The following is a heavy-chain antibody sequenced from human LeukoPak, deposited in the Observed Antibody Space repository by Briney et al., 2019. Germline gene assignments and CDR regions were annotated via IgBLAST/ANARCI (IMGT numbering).Heavy chain of an antibody. CDR3: ARGVYIAAAQYAY. V-gene: IGHV4-59*01. Sequence: SETLSLTCTVSGGSISSYYWSWIRQPPGKGLEWIGYIYYSGTTNYNPSLKSRVTLSVDTSKNQFSLKLSSVTAADTAVYYCARGVYIAAAQYAYWGQGTLVTVSS. CDR2: IYYSGTT. CDR1: GGSISSYY. D-gene: IGHD6-13*01. J-gene: IGHJ4*02.